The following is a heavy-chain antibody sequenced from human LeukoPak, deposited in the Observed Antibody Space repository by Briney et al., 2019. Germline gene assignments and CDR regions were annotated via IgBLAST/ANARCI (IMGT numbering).Heavy chain of an antibody. CDR3: ARGTVVPAAIYRGWFDP. D-gene: IGHD2-2*02. CDR1: GGSFSGYY. Sequence: NPSGTLSLTCAVYGGSFSGYYWSWIRQPPGKGLEWIGEINHSGSTNYNPSLKSRVTISVDTSKNQFSLKLSSVTAADTAVYYCARGTVVPAAIYRGWFDPWGQGTLVTVSS. V-gene: IGHV4-34*01. CDR2: INHSGST. J-gene: IGHJ5*02.